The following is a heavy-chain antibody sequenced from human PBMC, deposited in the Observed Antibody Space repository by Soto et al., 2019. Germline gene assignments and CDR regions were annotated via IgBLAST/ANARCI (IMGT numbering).Heavy chain of an antibody. V-gene: IGHV3-53*01. CDR2: IHSGGST. J-gene: IGHJ5*02. CDR3: ASSRRWGNNWFDP. D-gene: IGHD3-16*01. CDR1: GFTVSSNY. Sequence: GRLRLSGSASGFTVSSNYMSWVRQAPGKGLEWVSVIHSGGSTYYADSVKGRFTISRDNSKNTLYLQMNSLRAEDTAVYYCASSRRWGNNWFDPWGQGTLVTVYS.